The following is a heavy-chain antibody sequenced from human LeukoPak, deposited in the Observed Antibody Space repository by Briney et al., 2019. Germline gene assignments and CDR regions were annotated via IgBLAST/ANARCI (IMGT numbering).Heavy chain of an antibody. J-gene: IGHJ4*02. CDR1: GGSFSGYY. Sequence: SETLSLTCAVYGGSFSGYYWSWIRQPPGKGLEWIGEINHSGSTNYNPSLKSRVTISVDTSKNQFSLKLSSVTAADTAVYYCARGKKFHWGYFDYWGQGTLVTVSS. D-gene: IGHD7-27*01. CDR3: ARGKKFHWGYFDY. V-gene: IGHV4-34*01. CDR2: INHSGST.